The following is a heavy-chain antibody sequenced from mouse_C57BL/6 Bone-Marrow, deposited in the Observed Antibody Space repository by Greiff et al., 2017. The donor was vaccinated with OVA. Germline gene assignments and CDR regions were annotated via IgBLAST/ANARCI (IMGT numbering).Heavy chain of an antibody. CDR3: ARDYSNFFDY. V-gene: IGHV1-69*01. Sequence: QVQLQQSGAELVMPGASVKLSCKASGYTFTSYWMHWVKQRPGQGLEWIGEIDPSDSYTNYNQKFKGKSTLTVDKSSSTAYMQLSSLTSEDSAVYYCARDYSNFFDYWGQGTTLTVSS. D-gene: IGHD2-5*01. J-gene: IGHJ2*01. CDR1: GYTFTSYW. CDR2: IDPSDSYT.